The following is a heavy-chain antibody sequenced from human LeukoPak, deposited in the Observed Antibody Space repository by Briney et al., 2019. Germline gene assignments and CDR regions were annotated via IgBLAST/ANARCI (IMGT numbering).Heavy chain of an antibody. D-gene: IGHD4-17*01. V-gene: IGHV3-30*18. CDR1: GFTFSSYG. J-gene: IGHJ5*02. CDR2: ISYDGSNK. CDR3: AKPYGDYRVFDP. Sequence: PGRSLRLSCAASGFTFSSYGMHWVRQAPGKGLEWVAVISYDGSNKYYADSVKGRFTISRDNSKNTLYLQMNSLRAEDTAVYYCAKPYGDYRVFDPWGQGTLVTVSS.